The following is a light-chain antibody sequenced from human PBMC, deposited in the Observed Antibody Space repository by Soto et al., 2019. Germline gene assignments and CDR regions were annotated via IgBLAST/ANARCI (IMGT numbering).Light chain of an antibody. Sequence: DIVMTQSPLSLPVTPGEPASISCRSSQSLLHSNGYNYLDWYPQKPGQSPQLLIYLGSNRASGVPDRFSGSGSGTDFTLKISRVEAEDVGVYYCMQALQTPWTFGQGTKVENK. V-gene: IGKV2-28*01. CDR1: QSLLHSNGYNY. J-gene: IGKJ1*01. CDR3: MQALQTPWT. CDR2: LGS.